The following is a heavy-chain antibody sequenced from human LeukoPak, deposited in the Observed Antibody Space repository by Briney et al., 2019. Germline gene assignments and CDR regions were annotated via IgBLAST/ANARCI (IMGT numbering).Heavy chain of an antibody. J-gene: IGHJ4*02. CDR3: VGSVTTGY. CDR1: GFTFSSYG. D-gene: IGHD4-11*01. V-gene: IGHV3-30*03. Sequence: GGSLRLSCAASGFTFSSYGMHWVRQAPGKGLEWVAVISYDGSNKYYADSVKGRFTISRDNSKNTLYPQMNSLRAEDTAVYYCVGSVTTGYWGQGTLVTVSS. CDR2: ISYDGSNK.